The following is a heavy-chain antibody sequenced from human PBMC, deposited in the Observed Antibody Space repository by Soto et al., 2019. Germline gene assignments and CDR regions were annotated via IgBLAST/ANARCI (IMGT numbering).Heavy chain of an antibody. V-gene: IGHV4-30-4*01. CDR2: IHYSGSV. J-gene: IGHJ6*02. CDR1: GGSISSEYYH. CDR3: AREDDGGDRDYYGLDV. D-gene: IGHD2-21*02. Sequence: QVQLQESGPGLVRPSQTLSLTCTVSGGSISSEYYHWTWIRQAPGKGMEWIGYIHYSGSVHYNPSLQSLLTMSVDTSKNLFSLKLSSVTAADTAVYFCAREDDGGDRDYYGLDVWGQGTTVTVSS.